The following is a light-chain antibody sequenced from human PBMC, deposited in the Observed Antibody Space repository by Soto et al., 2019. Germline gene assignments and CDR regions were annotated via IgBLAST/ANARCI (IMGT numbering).Light chain of an antibody. CDR1: NIGSKS. CDR3: QVLDSSSDHVV. J-gene: IGLJ2*01. Sequence: SYELTQPPSVSVAPGKTARITCGGNNIGSKSVHWYQQKPGQAPVLVIYYDSDRPSGIPERFSGSNSGNTATLTISRVEAGDDADYYCQVLDSSSDHVVFGGGTKLTVL. V-gene: IGLV3-21*04. CDR2: YDS.